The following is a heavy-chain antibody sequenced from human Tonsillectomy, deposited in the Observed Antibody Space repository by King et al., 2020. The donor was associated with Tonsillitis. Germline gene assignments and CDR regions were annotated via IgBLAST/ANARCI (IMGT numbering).Heavy chain of an antibody. Sequence: QLQESGPGLVKPSETLSLTCTVSGGSISSSSYYWGWIRQPPGKGLEWIGSIYYSGSTYYNPSLKSRVTISVDTSKNQFSLNLNSVTAADTAVYYCARHTAVAGTGVDYWGRGTLVTVSS. J-gene: IGHJ4*02. CDR2: IYYSGST. CDR3: ARHTAVAGTGVDY. CDR1: GGSISSSSYY. V-gene: IGHV4-39*01. D-gene: IGHD6-19*01.